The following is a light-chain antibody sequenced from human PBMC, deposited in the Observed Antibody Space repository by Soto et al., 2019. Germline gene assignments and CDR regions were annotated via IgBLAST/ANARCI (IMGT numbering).Light chain of an antibody. CDR1: QYIGSN. Sequence: IVMTQSPATLSVSPEERATLSCRASQYIGSNLAWYQQKPGQAPRLLISGASTRATGIPARFIGSGSGTEFTLTISSLQSEDFAVYYCEQYNNWPITFGQGTRLEIK. J-gene: IGKJ5*01. CDR2: GAS. V-gene: IGKV3-15*01. CDR3: EQYNNWPIT.